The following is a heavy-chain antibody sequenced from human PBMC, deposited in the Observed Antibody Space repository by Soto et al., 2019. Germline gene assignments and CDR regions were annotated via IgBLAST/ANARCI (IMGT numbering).Heavy chain of an antibody. V-gene: IGHV4-34*01. CDR2: INHSGST. D-gene: IGHD6-13*01. J-gene: IGHJ6*02. Sequence: SETLSLTCAVYGGSFSGYYWSWIRQPPGKGLEWIGEINHSGSTNYNPSLKSRVTISVDTSKNQFSLKLSSVTAADTAVYYCRRGAAAAGVVYYYYGMDVWGQGTTVTVSS. CDR3: RRGAAAAGVVYYYYGMDV. CDR1: GGSFSGYY.